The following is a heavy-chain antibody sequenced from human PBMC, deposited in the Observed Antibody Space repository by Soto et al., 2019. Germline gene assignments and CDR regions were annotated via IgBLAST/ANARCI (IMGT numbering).Heavy chain of an antibody. V-gene: IGHV4-59*01. CDR2: IYSSGVT. CDR1: GGSINYYY. D-gene: IGHD6-13*01. Sequence: KTSETLSLTCTVSGGSINYYYWTWIRQPPGKGLEWIGYIYSSGVTNYNPSLKSRVTISVDTSKNQFSLRLSSVTAADTAVYYCARCLKYSSPDYWGQGTLVTVSS. CDR3: ARCLKYSSPDY. J-gene: IGHJ4*02.